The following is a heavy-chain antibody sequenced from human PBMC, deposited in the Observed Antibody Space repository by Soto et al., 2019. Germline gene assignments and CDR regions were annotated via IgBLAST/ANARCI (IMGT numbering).Heavy chain of an antibody. Sequence: EVQLLESGGGLVQPGGSLRLSCAASGFTFSSYAMSWVRQAPGKGLEWVSAISGSGGSTYYADSVKGRFTISRDNSKNTRYLQMNSLRAEDTAVYYCAKVTVGAKLGALHYYFDYWGQGTLVTVSS. CDR3: AKVTVGAKLGALHYYFDY. J-gene: IGHJ4*02. V-gene: IGHV3-23*01. D-gene: IGHD1-26*01. CDR2: ISGSGGST. CDR1: GFTFSSYA.